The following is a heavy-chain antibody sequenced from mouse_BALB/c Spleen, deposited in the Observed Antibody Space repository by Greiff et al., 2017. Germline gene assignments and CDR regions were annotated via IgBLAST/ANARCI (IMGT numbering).Heavy chain of an antibody. D-gene: IGHD2-14*01. Sequence: QVQLKQSGAELARPGASVKMSCKASGYTFTSYTMHWVKQRPGQGLEWIGYINPSSGYTNYNQKFKDKATLTADKSSSTAYMQLSSLTSEDSAVYYCARPRGNYAMDYWGQGTSVTVSS. V-gene: IGHV1-4*01. CDR2: INPSSGYT. CDR1: GYTFTSYT. J-gene: IGHJ4*01. CDR3: ARPRGNYAMDY.